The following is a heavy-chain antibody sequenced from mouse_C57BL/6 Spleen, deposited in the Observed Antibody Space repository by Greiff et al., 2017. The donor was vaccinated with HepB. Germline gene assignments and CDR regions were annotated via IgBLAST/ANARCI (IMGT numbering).Heavy chain of an antibody. Sequence: EVNVVESGGGLVKPGGSLKLSCAASGFTFSDYGMHWVRQAPEKGLEWVAYISSGSSTIYYADTVKGRFTISRDNAKNTLFLQMTSLRSEDTATYYCARTTDYAMDYWGQGTSVTVSS. CDR1: GFTFSDYG. J-gene: IGHJ4*01. CDR3: ARTTDYAMDY. V-gene: IGHV5-17*01. D-gene: IGHD1-1*01. CDR2: ISSGSSTI.